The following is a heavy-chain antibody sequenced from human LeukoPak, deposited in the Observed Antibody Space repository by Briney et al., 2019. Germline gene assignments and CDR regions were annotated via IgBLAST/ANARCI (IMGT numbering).Heavy chain of an antibody. CDR2: IKEDGSGQ. Sequence: GGSLRLSCAASGFNLSTYWMSWVRQAPGKGLEWVAYIKEDGSGQFYVDSVKGRFTISRDNAKNSVYLQMNSLRAEDTAVYYCARVVKYSNGWFDYWGQGTLVTVSS. CDR1: GFNLSTYW. D-gene: IGHD6-19*01. V-gene: IGHV3-7*01. J-gene: IGHJ4*02. CDR3: ARVVKYSNGWFDY.